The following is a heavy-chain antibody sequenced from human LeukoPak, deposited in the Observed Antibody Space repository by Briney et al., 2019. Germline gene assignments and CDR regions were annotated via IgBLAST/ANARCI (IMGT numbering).Heavy chain of an antibody. J-gene: IGHJ3*02. Sequence: SETLSLTCTVSGNSISSGDNYWSWIRQPAGKGLEWIGRIYTSGSTNYNPSLKSRVTISGDTSKNQFSLRLSSVTAADTAVYYCARHRKIRITMIVVVTIGAFDIWGQGTMVTVSS. V-gene: IGHV4-61*02. CDR2: IYTSGST. D-gene: IGHD3-22*01. CDR3: ARHRKIRITMIVVVTIGAFDI. CDR1: GNSISSGDNY.